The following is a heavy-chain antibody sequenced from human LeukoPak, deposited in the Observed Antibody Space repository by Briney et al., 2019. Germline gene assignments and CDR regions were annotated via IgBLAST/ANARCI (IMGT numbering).Heavy chain of an antibody. CDR1: GFTVSSNY. CDR3: ARDIGGVAAACPNVGY. J-gene: IGHJ4*02. Sequence: GGSLRLSCAASGFTVSSNYMSWVRQAPGEGLEWGSVMYSGGSTYYADSVKGRFTISRDNSKNTLYLQMNSLRAEDTAVYYCARDIGGVAAACPNVGYWGQGTLVTVSS. CDR2: MYSGGST. D-gene: IGHD6-6*01. V-gene: IGHV3-66*01.